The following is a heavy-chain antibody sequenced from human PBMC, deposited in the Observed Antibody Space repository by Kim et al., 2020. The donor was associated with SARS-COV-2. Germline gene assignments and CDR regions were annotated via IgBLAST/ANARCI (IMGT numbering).Heavy chain of an antibody. Sequence: SETLSLTCTVSGGSISSYYWSWIRQPPGKGLEWIGYIYYSGSTNYNPSLKSRVTISVDTSKNQFSLKLSSVTAADTAVYYCARASESETWPSYSSSSAGYYYGMDVWGQGTTVTVSS. V-gene: IGHV4-59*13. CDR3: ARASESETWPSYSSSSAGYYYGMDV. CDR2: IYYSGST. D-gene: IGHD6-6*01. J-gene: IGHJ6*02. CDR1: GGSISSYY.